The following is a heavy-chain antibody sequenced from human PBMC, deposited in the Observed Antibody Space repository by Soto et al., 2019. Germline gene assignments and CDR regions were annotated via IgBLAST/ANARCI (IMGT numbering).Heavy chain of an antibody. Sequence: QVQLVESGGGVVQPGRSLRLSCAASGFTFSSYAMHWVRQAPGKGLEWVAVISYDGSKKYYADSVKGRFTISRDNSKNTLYLQMNNLRAKHTAVYYCARDRLRYNSNDVPHYSYGMDVWGQGTTVTVSS. V-gene: IGHV3-30-3*01. CDR2: ISYDGSKK. J-gene: IGHJ6*02. D-gene: IGHD1-1*01. CDR3: ARDRLRYNSNDVPHYSYGMDV. CDR1: GFTFSSYA.